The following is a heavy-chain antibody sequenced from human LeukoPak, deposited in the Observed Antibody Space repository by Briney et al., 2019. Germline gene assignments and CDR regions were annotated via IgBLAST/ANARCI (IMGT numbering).Heavy chain of an antibody. V-gene: IGHV3-43*02. D-gene: IGHD3-16*02. Sequence: GGSLTLSCAASGFTFDDYAMHWVRQAPGKGLEWVSLISGDGGSTYYADSVKGRFTISRDNSENSLYLQMNSLRTEDTALYYCAKVAYYDYVWGSYRYYYYMDVWGKGTTVTVSS. CDR1: GFTFDDYA. J-gene: IGHJ6*03. CDR3: AKVAYYDYVWGSYRYYYYMDV. CDR2: ISGDGGST.